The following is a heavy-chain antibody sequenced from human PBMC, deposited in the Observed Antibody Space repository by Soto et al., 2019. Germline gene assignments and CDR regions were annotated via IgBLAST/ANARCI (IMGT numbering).Heavy chain of an antibody. Sequence: PGGSLRLSCAASGFTFDDYAMHWVRQAPGKGLEWVSGISWNSGSIGYADSVKGRFTISRDNAKSSLYLQMNSLRAEDTALYYCAKGSAEMATTSFDYWGQGTLVTVSS. CDR3: AKGSAEMATTSFDY. V-gene: IGHV3-9*01. D-gene: IGHD5-12*01. J-gene: IGHJ4*02. CDR2: ISWNSGSI. CDR1: GFTFDDYA.